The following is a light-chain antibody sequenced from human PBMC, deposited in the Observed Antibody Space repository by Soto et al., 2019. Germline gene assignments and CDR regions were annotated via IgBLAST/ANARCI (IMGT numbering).Light chain of an antibody. Sequence: QSALTQPPSASGSPGPSVTISCSGTSSDVASYNYVSWYQQHPGKAPKLIIYEVSKRPSGVPDRFSGSKSGDTASLTVSGLQAEDEADYYCSAHVGSGIFGGGTKLPVL. J-gene: IGLJ2*01. V-gene: IGLV2-8*01. CDR1: SSDVASYNY. CDR3: SAHVGSGI. CDR2: EVS.